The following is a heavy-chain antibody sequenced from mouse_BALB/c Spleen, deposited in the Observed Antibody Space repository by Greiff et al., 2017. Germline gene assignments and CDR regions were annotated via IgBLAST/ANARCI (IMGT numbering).Heavy chain of an antibody. D-gene: IGHD2-14*01. J-gene: IGHJ3*01. Sequence: VKLMESGPGLVAPSQSLSITCTVSGFSLTGYGGNWVRQPPGKGLEWLGMIWGDGSTDYNSALKSRLSISKDNSKSPVFLKMNSLQTDDTARYYCAREGYRYDGFAYWGQGTLVTVSA. V-gene: IGHV2-6-7*01. CDR1: GFSLTGYG. CDR2: IWGDGST. CDR3: AREGYRYDGFAY.